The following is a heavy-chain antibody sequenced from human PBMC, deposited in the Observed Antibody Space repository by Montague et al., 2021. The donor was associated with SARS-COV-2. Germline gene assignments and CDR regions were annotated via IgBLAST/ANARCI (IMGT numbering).Heavy chain of an antibody. CDR3: ARGSRTSGWGYWYYGLDD. CDR1: GGSINSYY. D-gene: IGHD2-2*01. J-gene: IGHJ6*02. Sequence: SETLSLTCGVSGGSINSYYWSWIRQPAGKGLEWIGRIYTSGSTNHSPSLKSRVTISADTSRNHLSLKLTSVTAADTAVYYCARGSRTSGWGYWYYGLDDWGQGTTVTVSS. CDR2: IYTSGST. V-gene: IGHV4-4*07.